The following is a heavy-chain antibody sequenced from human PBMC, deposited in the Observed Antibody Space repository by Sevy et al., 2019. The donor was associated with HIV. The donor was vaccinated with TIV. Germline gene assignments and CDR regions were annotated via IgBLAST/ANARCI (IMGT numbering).Heavy chain of an antibody. D-gene: IGHD3-10*01. J-gene: IGHJ4*02. CDR2: ISSSSSTI. Sequence: GGSLRLSCAASGFTFSSYSMNWDCQAPGKGLEWVSYISSSSSTIYYADSVKGRFTISRDNAKNSLYLQMNSLRDEDTAVYYCARGTSIYYYGSGSLFDYWGQGTLVTVSS. CDR3: ARGTSIYYYGSGSLFDY. CDR1: GFTFSSYS. V-gene: IGHV3-48*02.